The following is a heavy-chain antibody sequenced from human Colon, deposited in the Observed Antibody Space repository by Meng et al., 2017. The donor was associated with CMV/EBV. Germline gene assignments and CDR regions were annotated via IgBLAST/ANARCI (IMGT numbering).Heavy chain of an antibody. CDR1: GYTFTNYG. CDR2: ISAHNANT. J-gene: IGHJ5*02. V-gene: IGHV1-18*01. CDR3: ARGGRGYFMHNWFDP. D-gene: IGHD3-22*01. Sequence: ASVKVSCKASGYTFTNYGINWVRQAPGQGLEWMGWISAHNANTNYAQKLQGRVTMTTDTSTSTAYMELRSLRSDDTAVYYCARGGRGYFMHNWFDPWGLGTLVTVSS.